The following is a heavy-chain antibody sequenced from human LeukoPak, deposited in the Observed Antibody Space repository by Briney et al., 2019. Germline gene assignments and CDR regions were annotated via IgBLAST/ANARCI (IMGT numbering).Heavy chain of an antibody. CDR3: ARGSGRYFDWLLSWFDP. Sequence: ASAKVSCKASGYTFTGYYMHWVRQAPGQGLEWMGWINPNSGGTNYAQKFQGRVTMTRDTSISTAYMELRRLRSDDTAVYYCARGSGRYFDWLLSWFDPWGQGTLVTVSS. D-gene: IGHD3-9*01. CDR2: INPNSGGT. V-gene: IGHV1-2*02. J-gene: IGHJ5*02. CDR1: GYTFTGYY.